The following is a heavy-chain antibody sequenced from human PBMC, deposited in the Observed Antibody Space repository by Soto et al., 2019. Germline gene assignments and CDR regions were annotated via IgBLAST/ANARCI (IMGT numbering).Heavy chain of an antibody. D-gene: IGHD3-22*01. CDR1: GYTFTGYY. CDR2: INPNSGGT. V-gene: IGHV1-2*02. CDR3: VSPANYYDSSGYPLDAFDI. Sequence: VASVKVSCKASGYTFTGYYMHWVRQAPGQGLEWMGWINPNSGGTNYAQKFQGRVTMTRDTSISTAYMELSRLRSDDTAVYYCVSPANYYDSSGYPLDAFDIWGQGTMVTVSS. J-gene: IGHJ3*02.